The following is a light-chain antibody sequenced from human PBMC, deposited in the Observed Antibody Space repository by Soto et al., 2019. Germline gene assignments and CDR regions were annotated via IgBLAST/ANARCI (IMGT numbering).Light chain of an antibody. CDR1: QSVSSSY. CDR3: QQYGSSPPT. Sequence: IVFTQAPGTLSLSPGERATLSCRASQSVSSSYLAWYQQKPGQPPRLLTYGASSRATGIPDRFSGSGSGTDFTLTISRLEPEDFAVYYCQQYGSSPPTFGQGTKWIS. J-gene: IGKJ1*01. CDR2: GAS. V-gene: IGKV3-20*01.